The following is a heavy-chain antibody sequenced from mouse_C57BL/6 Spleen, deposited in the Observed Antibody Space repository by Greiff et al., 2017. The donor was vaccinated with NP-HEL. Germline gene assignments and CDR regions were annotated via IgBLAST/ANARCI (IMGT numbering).Heavy chain of an antibody. CDR3: ARSLYYSNYEGFAY. Sequence: VQLQQPGAELVKPGASVKMSCKASGYTFTSYWITWVKQRPGQGLEWIGDIYPGSGSTNYNEKFKSKATLTVDTSSSTAYMQLSSLTSEDSAVYYCARSLYYSNYEGFAYWGQGTLVTVSA. V-gene: IGHV1-55*01. J-gene: IGHJ3*01. CDR2: IYPGSGST. CDR1: GYTFTSYW. D-gene: IGHD2-5*01.